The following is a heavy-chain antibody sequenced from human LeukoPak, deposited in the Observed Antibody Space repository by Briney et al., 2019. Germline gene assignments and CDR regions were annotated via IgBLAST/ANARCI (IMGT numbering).Heavy chain of an antibody. CDR2: IYYHGTA. V-gene: IGHV4-39*01. D-gene: IGHD5-18*01. CDR1: GGSISSRSYF. J-gene: IGHJ4*02. CDR3: AGYGTTMVIDY. Sequence: PSETLSLTCTVSGGSISSRSYFWGWIRQPPGKGLEWIATIYYHGTAYYNPSLKSRVSTSVDTSKNQFFLKLSAVTAADTAVYYCAGYGTTMVIDYWGQGTLVTVSS.